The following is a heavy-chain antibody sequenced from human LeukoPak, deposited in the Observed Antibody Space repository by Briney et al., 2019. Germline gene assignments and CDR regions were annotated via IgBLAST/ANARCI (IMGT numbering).Heavy chain of an antibody. D-gene: IGHD6-6*01. CDR1: GSTFDDYG. CDR3: ARDGNEFSSSYYFDY. CDR2: ISTSSSYI. Sequence: PGGSLRLSCAASGSTFDDYGMSWVRQAPGKGLEWVSSISTSSSYIYYADLVKGRFTISRDNAKNSLYLQMNSLRAEDTAVYYCARDGNEFSSSYYFDYWGQGTLVTVSS. J-gene: IGHJ4*02. V-gene: IGHV3-21*01.